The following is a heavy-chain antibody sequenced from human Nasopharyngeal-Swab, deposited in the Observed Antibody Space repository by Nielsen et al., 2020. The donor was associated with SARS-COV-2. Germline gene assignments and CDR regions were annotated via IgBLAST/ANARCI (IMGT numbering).Heavy chain of an antibody. V-gene: IGHV4-39*01. D-gene: IGHD1-7*01. CDR3: ARLPRVNNWNYEEVRFDP. CDR2: IYYSGST. J-gene: IGHJ5*02. Sequence: SETLSLTCTVSGGSISSSSYYWGWIRQPPGKGLEWIGSIYYSGSTYHNPSLKSRVTISVDTSKNQFSLKLSSVTAADTAVYYCARLPRVNNWNYEEVRFDPWGQGTLATVSS. CDR1: GGSISSSSYY.